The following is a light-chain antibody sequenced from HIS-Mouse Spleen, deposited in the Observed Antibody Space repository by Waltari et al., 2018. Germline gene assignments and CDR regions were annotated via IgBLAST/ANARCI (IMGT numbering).Light chain of an antibody. Sequence: QSVLTQPPSASGTPGQRVTISCSGSSSNIGSNYVYWYQQLPGTAPTLLIYRNNQRPSWVPDRVSGAKAGTAASLAISGLRAEDEADYYCAAWDDSLSGPVFGGGTKLTVL. CDR3: AAWDDSLSGPV. CDR2: RNN. J-gene: IGLJ3*02. V-gene: IGLV1-47*01. CDR1: SSNIGSNY.